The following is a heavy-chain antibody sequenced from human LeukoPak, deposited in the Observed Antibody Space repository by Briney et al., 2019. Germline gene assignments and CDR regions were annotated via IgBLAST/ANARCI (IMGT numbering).Heavy chain of an antibody. D-gene: IGHD3-3*01. CDR1: GFSFTTYT. J-gene: IGHJ4*02. Sequence: GGSLRLSCTGSGFSFTTYTMNWLLQAPGKGLEWVSGMYGTGHTETFYRDSVKGRFTISRDDSKSTMYLQMNNLRVEDSGVYYCAMYWSPDVMWDVDYWGQGTLVTVSS. V-gene: IGHV3-23*05. CDR3: AMYWSPDVMWDVDY. CDR2: MYGTGHTET.